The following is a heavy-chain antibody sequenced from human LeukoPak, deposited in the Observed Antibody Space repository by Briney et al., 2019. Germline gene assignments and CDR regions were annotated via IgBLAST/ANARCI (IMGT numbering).Heavy chain of an antibody. CDR2: ISSSSSYI. V-gene: IGHV3-21*01. CDR1: GFTFSNYG. Sequence: GGSLRLSCAASGFTFSNYGMHWVRQAPGKGLEWVSSISSSSSYIYYADSAKGRFTISRDNAKNSLYLQMNSLRAEDTAVYYCARDKTGYPFHFDYWGQGTLVTVSS. D-gene: IGHD1-1*01. J-gene: IGHJ4*02. CDR3: ARDKTGYPFHFDY.